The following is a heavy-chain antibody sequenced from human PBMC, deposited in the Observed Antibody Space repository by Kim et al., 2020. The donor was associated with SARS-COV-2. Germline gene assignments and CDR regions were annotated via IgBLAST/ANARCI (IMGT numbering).Heavy chain of an antibody. CDR3: ARGGITMVRGGMLGYFDL. J-gene: IGHJ2*01. CDR1: GFTFSSYA. D-gene: IGHD3-10*01. CDR2: ISYDGSNK. V-gene: IGHV3-30-3*01. Sequence: GGSLRLSCAASGFTFSSYAMHWVRQAPGKGLEWVAVISYDGSNKYYADSVKGRFTISRDNSKNTLYLQMNSLRAEDTAVYYCARGGITMVRGGMLGYFDLWGRGTLVTVSS.